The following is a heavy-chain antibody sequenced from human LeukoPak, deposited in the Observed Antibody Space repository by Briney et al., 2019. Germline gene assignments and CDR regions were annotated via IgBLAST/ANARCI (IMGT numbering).Heavy chain of an antibody. CDR1: GFTFSDAW. D-gene: IGHD5-18*01. CDR3: ARGRRIQLWLSI. V-gene: IGHV3-30*03. J-gene: IGHJ4*02. CDR2: ISYDGSNK. Sequence: GGSLRLSCAASGFTFSDAWMSWVRQAPGKGLEWVAVISYDGSNKYYADSVKGRFTISRDNSKNTLYLQMNSLRAEDTAVYYCARGRRIQLWLSIWGQGTLVTVSS.